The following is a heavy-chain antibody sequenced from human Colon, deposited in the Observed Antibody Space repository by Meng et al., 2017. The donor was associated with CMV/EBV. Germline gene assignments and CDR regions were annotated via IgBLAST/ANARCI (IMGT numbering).Heavy chain of an antibody. CDR3: ARRGTGGYDSVRAFDL. V-gene: IGHV4-39*07. CDR2: IYYTGST. J-gene: IGHJ3*01. Sequence: SETLSLTCTGSSGSISSNPHFWDWIRQPPGQGLEWIGSIYYTGSTSFNPSLNSRVTISIDTSKNEFSLRLASVTAADTAVYYCARRGTGGYDSVRAFDLWGQGTLVTVSS. CDR1: SGSISSNPHF. D-gene: IGHD5-12*01.